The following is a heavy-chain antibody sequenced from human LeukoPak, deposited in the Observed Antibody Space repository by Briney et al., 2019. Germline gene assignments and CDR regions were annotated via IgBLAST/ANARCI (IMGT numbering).Heavy chain of an antibody. CDR3: AGSGSYYISDY. CDR2: IYYSGST. J-gene: IGHJ4*02. V-gene: IGHV4-61*01. CDR1: GGSVSSGSYY. D-gene: IGHD1-26*01. Sequence: SETLSLTCTVSGGSVSSGSYYWSWIRQPPGKGLEWIGYIYYSGSTNYNPSLKSRVTISVDTSKNQFSLKLSSVTAADTAVYYCAGSGSYYISDYWGQGTLVTVSS.